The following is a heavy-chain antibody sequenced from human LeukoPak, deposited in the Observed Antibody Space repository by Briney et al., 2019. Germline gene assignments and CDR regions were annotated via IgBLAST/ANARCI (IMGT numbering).Heavy chain of an antibody. D-gene: IGHD3-22*01. V-gene: IGHV4-39*07. CDR2: TYYSGST. Sequence: PSETLSLTCTVSGGSISSSSYYWGWIRRPPGKGLEWIGSTYYSGSTYYNPSLKSRVTISVDTSKNQFSLKLSSVTAADTAVYYCARVLFYYDSSGYYRARGYYYYYYMDVWGKGTTVTVSS. J-gene: IGHJ6*03. CDR1: GGSISSSSYY. CDR3: ARVLFYYDSSGYYRARGYYYYYYMDV.